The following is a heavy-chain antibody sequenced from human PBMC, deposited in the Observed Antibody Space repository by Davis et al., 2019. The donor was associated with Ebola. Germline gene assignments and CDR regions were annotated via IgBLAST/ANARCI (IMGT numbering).Heavy chain of an antibody. CDR1: GSVFSSYW. J-gene: IGHJ3*01. Sequence: GGSLRPSCKAPGSVFSSYWTGCVRQMLGKGLEYLGVNFPGDSHAKYSPSFEGQATFSVDKSVSTAFVQWRSLKASDTAIYYCVSSTVAIAAAVKTDAFHAWCQGTMVTVSS. CDR2: NFPGDSHA. D-gene: IGHD2-2*01. V-gene: IGHV5-51*01. CDR3: VSSTVAIAAAVKTDAFHA.